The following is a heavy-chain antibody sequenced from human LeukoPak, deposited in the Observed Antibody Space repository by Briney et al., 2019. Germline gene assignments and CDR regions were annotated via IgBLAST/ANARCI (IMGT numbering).Heavy chain of an antibody. V-gene: IGHV3-74*01. CDR2: ISGDGSIT. CDR3: ARDLAYGGDY. Sequence: GGSLRLSCAASGFTFRSDWMHWVRQPPGKGPEWISRISGDGSITTYADSVKGRFTISRDNAKNTLYLQMSSQRAEDTAVYYCARDLAYGGDYWGQGTLVTVSS. J-gene: IGHJ4*02. CDR1: GFTFRSDW. D-gene: IGHD4-17*01.